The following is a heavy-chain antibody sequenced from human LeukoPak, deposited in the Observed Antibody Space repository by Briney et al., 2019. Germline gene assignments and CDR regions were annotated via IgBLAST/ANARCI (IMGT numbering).Heavy chain of an antibody. CDR2: IYYSGST. Sequence: SETLSLTCTVSGGSISSGGYYWSWIRQHPGKGLEWIGYIYYSGSTYYNPSLKSRVTISVDTSKNQFSLKLSSVTAADTAVYYCASSDYYDSSDPVDAFDIWGQGTMVTVSS. D-gene: IGHD3-22*01. V-gene: IGHV4-31*03. J-gene: IGHJ3*02. CDR3: ASSDYYDSSDPVDAFDI. CDR1: GGSISSGGYY.